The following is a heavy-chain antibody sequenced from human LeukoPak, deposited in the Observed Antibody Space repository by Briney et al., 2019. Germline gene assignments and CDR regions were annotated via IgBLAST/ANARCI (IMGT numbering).Heavy chain of an antibody. D-gene: IGHD2-2*01. CDR2: ITGSGGST. V-gene: IGHV3-23*01. CDR1: GFTFSSYA. CDR3: AKTLGYCSSTSCSRPYMDV. J-gene: IGHJ6*03. Sequence: GGSLRLSCAASGFTFSSYAMNWVRQAPGKGLEWVSGITGSGGSTSYADSVKGRFTISRDNSKNTLYLQMNSLRAEDTAVYYCAKTLGYCSSTSCSRPYMDVWGKGTTVTVSS.